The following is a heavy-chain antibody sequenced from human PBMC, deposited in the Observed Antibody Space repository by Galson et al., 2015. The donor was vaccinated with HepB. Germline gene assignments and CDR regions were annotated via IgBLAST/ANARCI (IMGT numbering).Heavy chain of an antibody. CDR2: FSASDNTT. Sequence: SLRLSCAASGFTFSTYAMSWVRQAPGKGLEWVSSFSASDNTTYYADSVKGRFTISRDNSKNTLYLQMNSLRAEDTAIYYCAKDPTDAWPYYFDYWGQGSLVTVSS. D-gene: IGHD2-2*01. CDR3: AKDPTDAWPYYFDY. CDR1: GFTFSTYA. V-gene: IGHV3-23*01. J-gene: IGHJ4*02.